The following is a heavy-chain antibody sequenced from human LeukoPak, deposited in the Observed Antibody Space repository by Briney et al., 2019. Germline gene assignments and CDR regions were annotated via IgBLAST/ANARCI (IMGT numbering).Heavy chain of an antibody. V-gene: IGHV3-30-3*01. CDR2: ISYDGSNK. Sequence: TGGSLRLSCAASGFTFSSYAMHWVRQAPGKGLEWVAVISYDGSNKYYADSVKGRFTISRDNSKNTLYLQMNSLRAEDTAVYYCARRRYNWNAIDYWGQGTLVTVSS. CDR1: GFTFSSYA. J-gene: IGHJ4*02. D-gene: IGHD1-20*01. CDR3: ARRRYNWNAIDY.